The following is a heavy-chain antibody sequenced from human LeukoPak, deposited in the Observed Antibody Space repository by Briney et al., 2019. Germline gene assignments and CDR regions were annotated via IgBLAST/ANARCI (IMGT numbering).Heavy chain of an antibody. Sequence: GGSLRLSCAASGLTFSSYAMSWVRQAPGKGLEWVSAVSGSGSSTYYADSVKGRFTISRDNSKNTLYLQMNSLRAEDTAVYYCAKETGYCSSTSCYSPCDFWGQGTLVTVSS. CDR3: AKETGYCSSTSCYSPCDF. J-gene: IGHJ4*02. D-gene: IGHD2-2*01. CDR2: VSGSGSST. CDR1: GLTFSSYA. V-gene: IGHV3-23*01.